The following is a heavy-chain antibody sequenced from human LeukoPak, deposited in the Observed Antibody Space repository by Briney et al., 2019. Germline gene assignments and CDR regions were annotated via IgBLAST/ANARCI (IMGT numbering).Heavy chain of an antibody. CDR3: ARGSDDYKLGNH. D-gene: IGHD5-24*01. Sequence: SGTLSLSCSVPGDSFDNSYCWTWVRQPPGKRPEWIGTIYSSVYTYYNPSLRSRATISGDTSRNLFSLKLISVTAADTAVYYCARGSDDYKLGNHWGHGTLVTVSS. V-gene: IGHV4-39*01. CDR2: IYSSVYT. CDR1: GDSFDNSYC. J-gene: IGHJ5*02.